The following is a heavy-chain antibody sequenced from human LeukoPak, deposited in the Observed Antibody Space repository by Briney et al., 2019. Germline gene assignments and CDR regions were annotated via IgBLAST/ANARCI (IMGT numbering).Heavy chain of an antibody. CDR1: GFTFSSYA. CDR2: ISGSGGST. D-gene: IGHD1-26*01. V-gene: IGHV3-23*01. J-gene: IGHJ4*02. Sequence: PGGSLRLSCAASGFTFSSYAMSWVRQAPGKGLEWVSAISGSGGSTYYADSVKGRFTISRDKSKNTLYLQMSSLRAEDTAMYYCATYSGAHHKTFDYWGQGTLVTVSS. CDR3: ATYSGAHHKTFDY.